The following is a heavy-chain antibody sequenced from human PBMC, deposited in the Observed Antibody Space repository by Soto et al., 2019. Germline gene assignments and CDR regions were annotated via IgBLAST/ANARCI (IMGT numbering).Heavy chain of an antibody. CDR1: GGSISSSSYY. Sequence: QLQLQESGPGLVKPSETLSLTCTVSGGSISSSSYYWGWIRQPPGKGLEWIGSIYYSGSTYYNPSLKSRVTISVDTSKNQFSLKLSSVTAADTAVYYCARQLGWELAGRHDYWGQGTLVTVSS. CDR3: ARQLGWELAGRHDY. D-gene: IGHD1-26*01. V-gene: IGHV4-39*01. J-gene: IGHJ4*02. CDR2: IYYSGST.